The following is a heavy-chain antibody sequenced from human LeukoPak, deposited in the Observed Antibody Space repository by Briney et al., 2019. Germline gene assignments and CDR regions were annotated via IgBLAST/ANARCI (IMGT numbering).Heavy chain of an antibody. V-gene: IGHV4-59*08. J-gene: IGHJ4*02. CDR2: IYYSGST. CDR3: ARAGYYDSSGYYYEDY. CDR1: GGSISSYY. Sequence: SETLSLTCTVSGGSISSYYWSWIRQPPGKGLEWIGYIYYSGSTYYNPSLKSRVTISVDTSKNQFSLKLSSVTAADTAVYYCARAGYYDSSGYYYEDYWGQGTLVTVSS. D-gene: IGHD3-22*01.